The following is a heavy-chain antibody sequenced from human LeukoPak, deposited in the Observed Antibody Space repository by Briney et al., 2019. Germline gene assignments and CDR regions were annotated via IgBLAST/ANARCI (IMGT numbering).Heavy chain of an antibody. J-gene: IGHJ4*02. V-gene: IGHV4-34*01. D-gene: IGHD2-2*01. Sequence: PSETLSLTCAVYGGSFSGYYWSWIRQPPGKGLEWIGEINHSGSTDYNPSLKSRVTISLDTSKNQFSLKLISVTAPDTAVYYCARHPLYCTSTSCYGFDYWGQGTLVTVSS. CDR3: ARHPLYCTSTSCYGFDY. CDR2: INHSGST. CDR1: GGSFSGYY.